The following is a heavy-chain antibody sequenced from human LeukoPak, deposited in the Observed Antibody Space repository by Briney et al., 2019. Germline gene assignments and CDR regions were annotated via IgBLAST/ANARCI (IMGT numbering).Heavy chain of an antibody. J-gene: IGHJ3*01. Sequence: PGRALRLSCAASGFTFDDYAMHWVRQAPGKGLEWVSGISWNSGSIGYADSVKGRFTISRDNAKNSVFLQMNTLRADDTAIYYCARATRDDFGDVHDAFDVWGQGTMVAVSS. D-gene: IGHD4-17*01. V-gene: IGHV3-9*01. CDR3: ARATRDDFGDVHDAFDV. CDR1: GFTFDDYA. CDR2: ISWNSGSI.